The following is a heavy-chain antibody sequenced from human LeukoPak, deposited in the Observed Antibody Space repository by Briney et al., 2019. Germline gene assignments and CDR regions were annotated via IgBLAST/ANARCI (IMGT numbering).Heavy chain of an antibody. CDR1: GYTFTTYD. J-gene: IGHJ4*02. CDR3: ARRIREAPTDH. CDR2: MNPNSGNT. D-gene: IGHD3-10*01. V-gene: IGHV1-8*01. Sequence: ASVKVSCKASGYTFTTYDLNWVRQATGQGLEWMGWMNPNSGNTGYAQSFQGRVTMTRNTSISTAYMELNNLTSEDTAVYYCARRIREAPTDHWGQGTLVTVSS.